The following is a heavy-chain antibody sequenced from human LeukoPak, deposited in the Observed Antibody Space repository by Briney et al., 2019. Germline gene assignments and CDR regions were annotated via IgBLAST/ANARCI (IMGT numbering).Heavy chain of an antibody. CDR1: GYTFSSYY. CDR2: INPTGGGT. Sequence: GASVKVSCKASGYTFSSYYMHWVRQAPGQGLEWMGIINPTGGGTNYAQKFQGRVTVTRDTSTSTVHMELSGLRSEDTAVYYCARDQEAFDYWGQGTLVTVSS. V-gene: IGHV1-46*01. J-gene: IGHJ4*02. CDR3: ARDQEAFDY.